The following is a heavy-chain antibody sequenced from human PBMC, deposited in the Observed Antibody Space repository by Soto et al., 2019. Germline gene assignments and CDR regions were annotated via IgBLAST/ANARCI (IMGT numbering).Heavy chain of an antibody. V-gene: IGHV4-61*08. CDR3: ERGPGYIDVWRTFDF. D-gene: IGHD6-25*01. CDR2: TYYNGDT. J-gene: IGHJ4*02. CDR1: DDSFRGADYY. Sequence: SETLSLTCTVSDDSFRGADYYWSWIRQPLGKGPEWIGYTYYNGDTKYNPALKSRVTMSVDTSKNQFSLRLSSVTAADTAVYFGERGPGYIDVWRTFDFWGRGILVTVSS.